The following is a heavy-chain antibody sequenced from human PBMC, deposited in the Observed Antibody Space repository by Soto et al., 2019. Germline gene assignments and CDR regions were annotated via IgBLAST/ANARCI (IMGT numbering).Heavy chain of an antibody. CDR1: GGSISSSSYY. J-gene: IGHJ1*01. CDR3: ANRIQSSWYDIRYFQH. CDR2: IYYSGST. Sequence: QLQLQESGPGLVKPSETLSLTCTVSGGSISSSSYYWGWIRQPPGKGLEWIGSIYYSGSTYYNPSLKSRVTISVDTSKNQFSLKLSSVTAADTAVYYCANRIQSSWYDIRYFQHWGQGTLVTVSS. V-gene: IGHV4-39*01. D-gene: IGHD6-13*01.